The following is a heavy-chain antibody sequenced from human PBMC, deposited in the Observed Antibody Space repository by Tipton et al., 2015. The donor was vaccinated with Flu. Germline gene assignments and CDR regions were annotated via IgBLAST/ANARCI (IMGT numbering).Heavy chain of an antibody. CDR3: VRAIAASGSF. J-gene: IGHJ4*02. CDR2: IKPDGSET. D-gene: IGHD3-10*01. Sequence: SGFTFRTNGMHWIRQAPGKGLEWVAVIKPDGSETHYLGSVKGRFTLSRDNAKNSVSLQMSNLRVEDTAVYYCVRAIAASGSFWGQGTLVTVSS. CDR1: GFTFRTNG. V-gene: IGHV3-7*04.